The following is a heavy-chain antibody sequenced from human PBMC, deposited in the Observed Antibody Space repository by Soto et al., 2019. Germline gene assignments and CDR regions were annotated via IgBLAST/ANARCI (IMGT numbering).Heavy chain of an antibody. J-gene: IGHJ4*02. CDR2: ISAGGDRT. Sequence: PGVSMRLSCTAAGFNIISSAMGWVRKAPGKGLEWLSLISAGGDRTYYAIPVQGRFTISRDNSKNTLHLQVNSLRAEDTAVYYCATQDFRGTTGTTWGQGTLVTVSS. CDR3: ATQDFRGTTGTT. CDR1: GFNIISSA. V-gene: IGHV3-23*01. D-gene: IGHD1-1*01.